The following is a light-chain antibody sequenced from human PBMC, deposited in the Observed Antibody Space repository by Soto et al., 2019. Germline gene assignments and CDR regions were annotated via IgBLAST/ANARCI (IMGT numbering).Light chain of an antibody. CDR2: EVS. CDR3: MQSTQLPPT. Sequence: DIVMTQTPLSLSVTPGQPASISCNSSQILLHSDGKTFLFWYLQKPGQSPQLLIYEVSTRVSGVPDRFSGSGSGTDFTLEISRVETDDVGIYYCMQSTQLPPTFGQGTRLEI. J-gene: IGKJ5*01. CDR1: QILLHSDGKTF. V-gene: IGKV2D-29*02.